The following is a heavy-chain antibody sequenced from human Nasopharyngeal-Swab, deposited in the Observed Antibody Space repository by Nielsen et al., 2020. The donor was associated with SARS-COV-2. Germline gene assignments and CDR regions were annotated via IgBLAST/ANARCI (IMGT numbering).Heavy chain of an antibody. J-gene: IGHJ5*02. D-gene: IGHD3-3*01. CDR2: ISWNSGSI. CDR3: AKDYHYDFGTNWFDP. V-gene: IGHV3-9*01. CDR1: GFTFDDYA. Sequence: GGSLRLSCAASGFTFDDYAMHWVRQAPGKGLEWVSGISWNSGSIGYADSVKGRFTISRDNAKNSLYLQMNSPRAEDTALYYCAKDYHYDFGTNWFDPWGQGTLVTVSS.